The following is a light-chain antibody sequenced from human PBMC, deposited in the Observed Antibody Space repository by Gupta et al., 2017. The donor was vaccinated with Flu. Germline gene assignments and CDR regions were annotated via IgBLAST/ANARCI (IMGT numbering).Light chain of an antibody. J-gene: IGKJ2*01. CDR3: QQTYTMPPT. CDR1: EDINTY. Sequence: DIQMTQSPSSLYASLGDRISITCRASEDINTYLNWYQQRPGESPKLLVFSASTLQGGVPSRFSGSGSGTDFTLTIARLQPGDFATYYCQQTYTMPPTFGQGTKL. CDR2: SAS. V-gene: IGKV1-39*01.